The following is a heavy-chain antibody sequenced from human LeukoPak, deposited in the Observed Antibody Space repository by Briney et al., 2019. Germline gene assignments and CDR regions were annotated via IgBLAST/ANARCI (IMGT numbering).Heavy chain of an antibody. D-gene: IGHD3-3*01. CDR3: ARGFNRGFDS. CDR1: GFTVSSNY. V-gene: IGHV3-53*01. CDR2: IYAGAST. Sequence: GGSLRLSCVASGFTVSSNYMSWVRQAPGKGLEWVSVIYAGASTYYADSVKGRFTLSRDNSKNTPYLQMNSLRAEDTAVYYCARGFNRGFDSWGQGTLVTVSS. J-gene: IGHJ5*01.